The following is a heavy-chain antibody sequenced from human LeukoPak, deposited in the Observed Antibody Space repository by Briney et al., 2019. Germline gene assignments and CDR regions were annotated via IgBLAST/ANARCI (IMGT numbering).Heavy chain of an antibody. Sequence: GGSLRLSCAASGFTFSSYWMSWVRQAPGKGLEWVANIKQDGSEKYYVDSVKGRFTISRDNAKNSLYLQMNSLRAEDTAVYYCARVESSWSNYYYYMDVWGKGTTVTVSS. CDR2: IKQDGSEK. D-gene: IGHD6-13*01. V-gene: IGHV3-7*01. CDR1: GFTFSSYW. J-gene: IGHJ6*03. CDR3: ARVESSWSNYYYYMDV.